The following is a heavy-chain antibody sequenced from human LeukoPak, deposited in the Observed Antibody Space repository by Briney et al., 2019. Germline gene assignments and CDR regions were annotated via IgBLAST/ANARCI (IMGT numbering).Heavy chain of an antibody. D-gene: IGHD3-22*01. J-gene: IGHJ1*01. CDR2: INPNSGGT. V-gene: IGHV1-2*02. CDR3: AREDLYYYDSSGSEYFQH. CDR1: GYTFTGYY. Sequence: GASVKVFCKASGYTFTGYYMHWVRQAPGQGLEWMGWINPNSGGTNYAQKFQGRVTMTRDTSISTAYMELSRLRSDDTAVYYCAREDLYYYDSSGSEYFQHWGQGTLVTVSS.